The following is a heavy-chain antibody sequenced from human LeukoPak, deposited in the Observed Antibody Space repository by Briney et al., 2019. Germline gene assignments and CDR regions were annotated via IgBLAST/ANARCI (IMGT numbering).Heavy chain of an antibody. J-gene: IGHJ4*02. V-gene: IGHV3-21*01. Sequence: GGSLRLSCAASGFTFTTYNMNWVRQAPGEGLEWVSSISSNSKYIYYADSVKGRFTISRDNAKNSLYLQMNSLRVEDAAVYYCARASGSGYYANTLDFDSWGQGTLVTVSS. CDR2: ISSNSKYI. CDR1: GFTFTTYN. CDR3: ARASGSGYYANTLDFDS. D-gene: IGHD3-22*01.